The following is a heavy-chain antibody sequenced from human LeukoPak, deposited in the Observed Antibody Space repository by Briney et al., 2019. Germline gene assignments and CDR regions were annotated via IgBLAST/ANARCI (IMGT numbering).Heavy chain of an antibody. D-gene: IGHD2-2*01. CDR1: VYTFTNFY. CDR2: MNPNSGDT. J-gene: IGHJ4*02. V-gene: IGHV1-2*02. CDR3: ARRPINCIITNCYVDF. Sequence: ASVKVSCKASVYTFTNFYIHWVRQAPGQGLEWMGWMNPNSGDTSYAREFQDRVTMTRDTSLSTAYMELSRLRSDDTAVYFCARRPINCIITNCYVDFWGQGTLVTVSS.